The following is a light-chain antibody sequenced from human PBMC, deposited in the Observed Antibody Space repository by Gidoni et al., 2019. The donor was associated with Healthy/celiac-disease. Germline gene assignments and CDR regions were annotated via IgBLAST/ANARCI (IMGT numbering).Light chain of an antibody. Sequence: DIQMTQSPSTLSASVGDRVTITCRASQSISSCLAWYQQKPGKAPKLLIYKASSLESGVPSRFSVSGSVTEFTLTISSLQPDDFATYYCQQDNSYSRTFGQGTKVEIK. V-gene: IGKV1-5*03. J-gene: IGKJ1*01. CDR3: QQDNSYSRT. CDR2: KAS. CDR1: QSISSC.